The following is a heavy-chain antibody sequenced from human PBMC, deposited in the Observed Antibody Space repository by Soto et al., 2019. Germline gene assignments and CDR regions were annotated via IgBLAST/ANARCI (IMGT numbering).Heavy chain of an antibody. Sequence: QITLKESGPALVRPTETVTLTCTFSGFSLTTRGVGVGWIRLPPGKALEWLALIYWHNDERYSPFLKRRLAITKDTSKNQVVLTMTNMDPVDTATYYCAHTRAPCNGASCSLYGHYFDRWGQGALVTVSS. D-gene: IGHD2-15*01. CDR1: GFSLTTRGVG. J-gene: IGHJ4*02. CDR2: IYWHNDE. CDR3: AHTRAPCNGASCSLYGHYFDR. V-gene: IGHV2-5*01.